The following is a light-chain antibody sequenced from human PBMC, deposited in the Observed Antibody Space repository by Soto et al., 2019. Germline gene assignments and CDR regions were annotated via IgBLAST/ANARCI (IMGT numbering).Light chain of an antibody. V-gene: IGKV1-12*01. Sequence: DIQMTQSPSSVSASVGDRVTITCRASQGVNTWLAWYQKKPGKAPELLVYEASSLHSGVPSRFSGSGSGTDFTLTISSLQPEDFATYYCQQANSFPLTFGGGTNVEVQ. J-gene: IGKJ4*01. CDR2: EAS. CDR1: QGVNTW. CDR3: QQANSFPLT.